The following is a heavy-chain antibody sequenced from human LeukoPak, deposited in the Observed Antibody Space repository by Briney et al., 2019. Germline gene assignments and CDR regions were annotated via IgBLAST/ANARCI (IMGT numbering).Heavy chain of an antibody. CDR2: IYHSGST. D-gene: IGHD3-10*01. J-gene: IGHJ6*02. CDR3: ARDLLNYYGSGDV. Sequence: SETLSLTCTVSGGSISSYYWSWIRQPPGKGLEWIGSIYHSGSTYYNPSLKSRVTISVDTSKNQFSLKLSSVTAADTAVYYCARDLLNYYGSGDVWGQGTTVTVSS. CDR1: GGSISSYY. V-gene: IGHV4-38-2*02.